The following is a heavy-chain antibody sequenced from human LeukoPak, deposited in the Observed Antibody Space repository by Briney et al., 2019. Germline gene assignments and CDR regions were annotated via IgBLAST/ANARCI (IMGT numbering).Heavy chain of an antibody. D-gene: IGHD5-18*01. V-gene: IGHV3-30*18. Sequence: PGGSLRLSCAASGFTFSSYGMHWVRQAPGKGLEWVAVISYDGSNKYYADSVKGRFTISRDNSKNTLYLQMNSLRAEDTAVYYCAKDRGGYSYGSYFDYWGQGTLVTVSS. J-gene: IGHJ4*02. CDR2: ISYDGSNK. CDR3: AKDRGGYSYGSYFDY. CDR1: GFTFSSYG.